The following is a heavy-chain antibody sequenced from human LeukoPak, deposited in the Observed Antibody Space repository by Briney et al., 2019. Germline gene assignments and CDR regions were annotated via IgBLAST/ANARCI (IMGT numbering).Heavy chain of an antibody. CDR1: GFTFSSYA. Sequence: PGGSLRLSCAASGFTFSSYAMSWVRQAPGKGLEWVSAISGSGGSTYYADSVKGRFTISRDNSKNTLHLQMNSLRAEDTAVYYCASGSSCSGGSCYVDYWGQGTLVTVSS. CDR3: ASGSSCSGGSCYVDY. V-gene: IGHV3-23*01. D-gene: IGHD2-15*01. J-gene: IGHJ4*02. CDR2: ISGSGGST.